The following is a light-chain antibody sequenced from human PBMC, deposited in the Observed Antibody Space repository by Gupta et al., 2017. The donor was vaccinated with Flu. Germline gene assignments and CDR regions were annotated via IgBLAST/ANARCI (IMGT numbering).Light chain of an antibody. J-gene: IGLJ2*01. V-gene: IGLV2-11*01. CDR2: DIS. CDR3: CSYAGAYTLV. CDR1: SSDVGCYNY. Sequence: VTISCTGTSSDVGCYNYVSWFQQHPGKAPKLMNYDISKRPSGVPHLFSCSKSGNTASLTISGLQAEDDADYYCCSYAGAYTLVFGGGTKLTVL.